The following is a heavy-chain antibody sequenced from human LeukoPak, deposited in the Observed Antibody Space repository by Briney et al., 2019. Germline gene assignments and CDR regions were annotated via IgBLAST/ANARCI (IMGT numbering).Heavy chain of an antibody. J-gene: IGHJ4*02. CDR1: GFTFSSYW. D-gene: IGHD5-24*01. V-gene: IGHV3-74*01. CDR3: VRAGEMATALFDY. Sequence: EGSLRLSCVASGFTFSSYWMHWGRQAPGKGLVWVSRINSDGSSTRYADSVMGRFTISRDNAKNTLYLQMNSLRAEDTAVYYCVRAGEMATALFDYWGQGTLVTVSS. CDR2: INSDGSST.